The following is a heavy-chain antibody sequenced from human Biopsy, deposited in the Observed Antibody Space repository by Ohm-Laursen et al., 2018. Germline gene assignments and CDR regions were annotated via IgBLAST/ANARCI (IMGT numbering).Heavy chain of an antibody. CDR3: AKGRVGNSGSLDI. J-gene: IGHJ3*02. CDR1: GFTFSTYA. D-gene: IGHD1-1*01. V-gene: IGHV3-48*01. Sequence: GSLRLSCAASGFTFSTYAMNWVRQAPGQGLEWISYISSTSSATYYADSVKGRFTVSRDNAKNSLFLQMNSLRAEDTAVYYCAKGRVGNSGSLDIWGHGTMVTVSS. CDR2: ISSTSSAT.